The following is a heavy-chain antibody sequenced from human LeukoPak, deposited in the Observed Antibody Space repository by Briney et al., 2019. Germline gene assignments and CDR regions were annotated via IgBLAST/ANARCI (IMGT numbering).Heavy chain of an antibody. V-gene: IGHV1-2*02. Sequence: ASVKVSCKASGYIFTDYYLHWVRQAPGQGLEWMGWIKPESGRTHYAQKFQGGVTMTRDTSIRTAYMVLIRLKSDDTAVFYCARGGPLEWAPDAFDLWGQGTMVTVSS. J-gene: IGHJ3*01. CDR1: GYIFTDYY. CDR3: ARGGPLEWAPDAFDL. D-gene: IGHD1-1*01. CDR2: IKPESGRT.